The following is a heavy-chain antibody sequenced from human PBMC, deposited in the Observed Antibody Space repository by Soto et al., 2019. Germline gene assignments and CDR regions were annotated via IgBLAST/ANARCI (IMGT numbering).Heavy chain of an antibody. CDR2: ISAYNGNT. J-gene: IGHJ5*02. V-gene: IGHV1-18*01. D-gene: IGHD6-13*01. CDR3: ARVRGIAADGPQFEP. CDR1: GYTFTSYG. Sequence: ASVKVSCKASGYTFTSYGISWVRQAPGQGLEWMGWISAYNGNTNYAQKLQGRVTMTTDTSTSTAYMELRSLRSDDTAVYYCARVRGIAADGPQFEPWGQGTLVTVSS.